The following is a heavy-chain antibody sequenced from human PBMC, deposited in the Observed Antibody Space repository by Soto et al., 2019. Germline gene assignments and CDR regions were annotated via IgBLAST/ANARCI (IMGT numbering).Heavy chain of an antibody. CDR3: TKRRNVLRFLEWSSGMEV. CDR2: ISDDGSNK. Sequence: PGGSLRLSCAASGFTFSNYGMHWVRQAPGKGLEWVAFISDDGSNKYYADSMKGRFTMSRDNSKRTLYLQMSNLRVEDTAVYYCTKRRNVLRFLEWSSGMEVWGQGTTVTVSS. CDR1: GFTFSNYG. V-gene: IGHV3-30*18. D-gene: IGHD3-3*01. J-gene: IGHJ6*02.